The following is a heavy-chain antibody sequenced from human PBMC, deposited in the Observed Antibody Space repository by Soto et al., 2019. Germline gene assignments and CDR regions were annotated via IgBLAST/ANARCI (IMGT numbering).Heavy chain of an antibody. CDR1: GFTFSSYG. J-gene: IGHJ3*01. CDR2: IWYDGSNK. CDR3: ARDLSGDYGALDA. V-gene: IGHV3-33*01. Sequence: QPGGSLRLSCAPSGFTFSSYGMHWARQAPGKGLEWVAVIWYDGSNKVYADSVKGRFTISRDNSKNTLYLQMNSLRAEDTAVYYCARDLSGDYGALDAWGQGTMVTVSS. D-gene: IGHD4-17*01.